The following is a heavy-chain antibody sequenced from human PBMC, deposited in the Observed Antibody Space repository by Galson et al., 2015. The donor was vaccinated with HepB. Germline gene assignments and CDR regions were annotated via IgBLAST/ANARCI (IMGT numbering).Heavy chain of an antibody. J-gene: IGHJ6*02. D-gene: IGHD3-10*01. CDR3: ARDGQLLFPAYNYYGMDV. CDR1: GFTFSDYY. V-gene: IGHV3-11*06. CDR2: ISSSGDYT. Sequence: SLRLSCAASGFTFSDYYMSWIRQAPGKGLQWVSYISSSGDYTNYADSVKGRFTISRDNAKNSLYLQMTSLRAEDTAVYYCARDGQLLFPAYNYYGMDVWGQGTTVTVSS.